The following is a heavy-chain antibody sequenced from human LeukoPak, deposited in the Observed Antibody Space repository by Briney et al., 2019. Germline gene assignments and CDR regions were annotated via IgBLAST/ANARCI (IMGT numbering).Heavy chain of an antibody. J-gene: IGHJ4*02. CDR2: ISYNGDNK. Sequence: GRSLTLSCATSGFNFSGFAMNWVRQAPGKGPKWVAVISYNGDNKCYADSVKGRFIISRDNSKNTLFLQLNSLRPEDTAVYYCATLYDFPSDFWGQGTLVTVSS. D-gene: IGHD3-3*01. CDR3: ATLYDFPSDF. V-gene: IGHV3-30-3*01. CDR1: GFNFSGFA.